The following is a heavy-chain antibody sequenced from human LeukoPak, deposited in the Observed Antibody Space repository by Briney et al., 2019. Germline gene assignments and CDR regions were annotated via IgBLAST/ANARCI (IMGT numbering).Heavy chain of an antibody. D-gene: IGHD5-18*01. Sequence: SETLSLTCTVPGGSISSYYWSWIRQPPGKGLEWIGYIYYSGSTNYNPSLKSRVTISVDTSKNQFSLKLSSVTAADTAVYYCASPASNSYGYRLDYWGQGTLVTVSS. J-gene: IGHJ4*02. CDR3: ASPASNSYGYRLDY. CDR1: GGSISSYY. CDR2: IYYSGST. V-gene: IGHV4-59*08.